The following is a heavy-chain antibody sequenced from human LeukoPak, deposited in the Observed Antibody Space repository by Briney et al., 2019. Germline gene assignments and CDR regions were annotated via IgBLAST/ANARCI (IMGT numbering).Heavy chain of an antibody. D-gene: IGHD3-22*01. Sequence: SDNLSLTCTVSGGSISGYYCTWIRHPPGKAPEWIGSIYYSGSTNYNPSLNSLVTISVDTSKNQFSLKLSSVTAADTAVYYCARAGEYYFDSSGYIWGQGTLVTVSS. J-gene: IGHJ4*02. V-gene: IGHV4-59*08. CDR1: GGSISGYY. CDR3: ARAGEYYFDSSGYI. CDR2: IYYSGST.